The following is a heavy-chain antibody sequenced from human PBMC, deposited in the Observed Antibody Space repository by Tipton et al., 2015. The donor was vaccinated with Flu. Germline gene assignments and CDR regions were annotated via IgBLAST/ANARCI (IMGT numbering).Heavy chain of an antibody. D-gene: IGHD5-12*01. J-gene: IGHJ3*02. V-gene: IGHV3-7*01. CDR2: INQDGSEK. CDR3: ARAAWQGAFDI. CDR1: GFTFRTYW. Sequence: SLRLSCEASGFTFRTYWMNWVRQAPGKGLEWVANINQDGSEKYYVDSVKGRFTISRDNAKNSLYLQMNSLRAEDTAVYYCARAAWQGAFDIWGQGTMVTVSS.